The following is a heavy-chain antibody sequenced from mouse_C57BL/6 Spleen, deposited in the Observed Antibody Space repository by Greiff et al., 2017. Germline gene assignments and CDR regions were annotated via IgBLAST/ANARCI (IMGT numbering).Heavy chain of an antibody. CDR2: ISYDGSN. V-gene: IGHV3-6*01. D-gene: IGHD2-3*01. Sequence: EESGPGLVKPSQSLSLTCSVTGYSITSGYYWNWIRQFPGNKLEWMGYISYDGSNNYNPSLKNRISITRDTSKNQFFLTLNAVTTEDTATYYCARGDDLLFAYWGQGTLVTVSA. CDR3: ARGDDLLFAY. J-gene: IGHJ3*01. CDR1: GYSITSGYY.